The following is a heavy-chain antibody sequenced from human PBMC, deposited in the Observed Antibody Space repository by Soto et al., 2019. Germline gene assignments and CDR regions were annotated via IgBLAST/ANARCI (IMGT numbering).Heavy chain of an antibody. D-gene: IGHD3-3*01. V-gene: IGHV4-38-2*01. CDR3: AIRGDFWSGYYYYYHGMEV. Sequence: SETLSLTCAVSGDSITSICHWAWIRQTPWRGLEGGASIYHSGTTYYNPSLKSRVTISVDTSKTQFSLKLSSVTAAHTAVYYCAIRGDFWSGYYYYYHGMEVGGQGSTVT. CDR1: GDSITSICH. CDR2: IYHSGTT. J-gene: IGHJ6*02.